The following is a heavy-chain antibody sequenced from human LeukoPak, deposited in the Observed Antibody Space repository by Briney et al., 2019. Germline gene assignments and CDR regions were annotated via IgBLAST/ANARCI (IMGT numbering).Heavy chain of an antibody. CDR1: GGSISSGDYY. CDR2: IYYSGST. J-gene: IGHJ4*02. V-gene: IGHV4-30-4*08. CDR3: AGQQPLAYIDY. D-gene: IGHD6-13*01. Sequence: PSETLSLTCTVSGGSISSGDYYWSWIRQPPGKRLEWIGYIYYSGSTYYNPSLKSRVTISVDTSKNQFSLKLSSVTAADTAVYYCAGQQPLAYIDYWGQGTLVTVSS.